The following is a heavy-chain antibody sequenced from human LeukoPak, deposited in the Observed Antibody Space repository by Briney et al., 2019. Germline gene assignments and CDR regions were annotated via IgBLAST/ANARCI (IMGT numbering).Heavy chain of an antibody. V-gene: IGHV1-69*05. D-gene: IGHD2-2*01. CDR1: GGSFSSNI. CDR2: IVPIFGKT. Sequence: SVKVSCKASGGSFSSNIIGWVRQAPGQGLEWMGGIVPIFGKTRYAQKFQGRVTITTDESSSTAYMELSSLRSDDTAIYYCARGWGIPAPISWFDPWGQGTLVTVSS. CDR3: ARGWGIPAPISWFDP. J-gene: IGHJ5*02.